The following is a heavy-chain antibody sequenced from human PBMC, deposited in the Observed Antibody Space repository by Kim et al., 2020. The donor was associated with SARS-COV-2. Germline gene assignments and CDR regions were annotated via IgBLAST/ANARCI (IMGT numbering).Heavy chain of an antibody. J-gene: IGHJ4*02. CDR1: GYTFSNYG. D-gene: IGHD2-8*01. Sequence: ASVKVSCKASGYTFSNYGISWVRLAPGQGLEWMGWISGSNGATKYAQKFQGRVTMTTDTSADTAYMELRSLRSDDTALYYCARAHYSTNSPFFDWGQGTLVTVSS. CDR2: ISGSNGAT. V-gene: IGHV1-18*01. CDR3: ARAHYSTNSPFFD.